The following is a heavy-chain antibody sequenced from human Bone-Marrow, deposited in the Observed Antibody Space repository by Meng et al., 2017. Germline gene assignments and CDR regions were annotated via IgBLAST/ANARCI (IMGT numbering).Heavy chain of an antibody. D-gene: IGHD5-12*01. CDR3: SGHIDY. CDR1: GVSFSNAY. J-gene: IGHJ4*02. CDR2: IKSKPDGETI. V-gene: IGHV3-15*01. Sequence: VQLIGSRGGLVNPGGSLRLSCAGSGVSFSNAYMTWVRQVPGKRLEWVGRIKSKPDGETIDYAAPVKGRFTISRDDSKNTVYLQMNSLKTEDTAVYYCSGHIDYWGQGTLVTVSS.